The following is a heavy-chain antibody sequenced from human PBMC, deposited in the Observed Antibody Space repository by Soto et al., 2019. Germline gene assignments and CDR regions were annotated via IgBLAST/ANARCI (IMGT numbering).Heavy chain of an antibody. D-gene: IGHD5-18*01. CDR2: INPDGSAT. CDR1: GFTFSSYW. V-gene: IGHV3-74*01. CDR3: GRGGSDSPMAPGY. Sequence: GGSLRLSCAASGFTFSSYWMHWVRQAPGKGLVWVSRINPDGSATNYADSVKGRFTISRDNAKNTLYLQMNSLRAEDTAVFYCGRGGSDSPMAPGYWGQGALVTVSS. J-gene: IGHJ4*02.